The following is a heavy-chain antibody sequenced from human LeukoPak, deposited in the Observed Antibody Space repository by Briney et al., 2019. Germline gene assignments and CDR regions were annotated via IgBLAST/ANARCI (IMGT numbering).Heavy chain of an antibody. Sequence: PSETLSLTCAVYGGSFSGYYWSWIRQPPGKGLEWIGEINHSGSTNYNPSLKSRVTISVDTSKNQFSLKLSSVTAADTAVYYCASGRGLWFDPGGQGTLVTVSS. D-gene: IGHD3-10*01. CDR2: INHSGST. V-gene: IGHV4-34*01. J-gene: IGHJ5*02. CDR3: ASGRGLWFDP. CDR1: GGSFSGYY.